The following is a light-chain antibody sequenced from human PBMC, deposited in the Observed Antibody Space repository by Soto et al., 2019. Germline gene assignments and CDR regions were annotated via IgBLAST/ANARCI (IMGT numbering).Light chain of an antibody. CDR1: QSISAW. CDR3: QQYNSSPWT. V-gene: IGKV1-5*03. CDR2: KMS. J-gene: IGKJ1*01. Sequence: DIQLTQSPSFLSASVGDTVTITCRASQSISAWLAWYQQRPGKAPKLLIYKMSASERGVPSRFSGSGSGTEFTLTLSSLKPEDFATYYCQQYNSSPWTFGQGTKVEIK.